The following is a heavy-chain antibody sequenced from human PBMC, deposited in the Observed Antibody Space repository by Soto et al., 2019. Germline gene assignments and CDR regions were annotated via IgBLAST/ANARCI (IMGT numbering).Heavy chain of an antibody. CDR2: IYYSGST. CDR1: GGSISSYY. V-gene: IGHV4-59*01. J-gene: IGHJ6*03. Sequence: SETLSLSCTVSGGSISSYYWSWIRQPPGKGLEWIGYIYYSGSTNYNPSLKSRVTISVDTSKNQFSLKLSSVTAADTAVYYCARGRPQKGGYCSSTSCYSYYYYYMDVWGKGTTVTVSS. CDR3: ARGRPQKGGYCSSTSCYSYYYYYMDV. D-gene: IGHD2-2*01.